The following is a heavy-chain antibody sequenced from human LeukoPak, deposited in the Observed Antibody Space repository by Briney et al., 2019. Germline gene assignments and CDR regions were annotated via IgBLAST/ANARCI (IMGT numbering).Heavy chain of an antibody. V-gene: IGHV4-34*01. D-gene: IGHD2-21*01. Sequence: SETLSLXCAVYGGSFSGYYWSWIRQPPGKGLEWIGEINHSGSTNYNPSLKSRVTISVDTSKNQFSLKLSSVTAADTAVYYCARSWGGSYWYFDLWGRGTLVTVSS. J-gene: IGHJ2*01. CDR1: GGSFSGYY. CDR3: ARSWGGSYWYFDL. CDR2: INHSGST.